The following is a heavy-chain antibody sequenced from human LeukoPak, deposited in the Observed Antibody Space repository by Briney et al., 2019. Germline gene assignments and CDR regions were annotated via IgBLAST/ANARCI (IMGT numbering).Heavy chain of an antibody. J-gene: IGHJ6*03. V-gene: IGHV4-34*01. Sequence: SHTLSLTCAVYGGSFSGYYWSCLRQPPGKGLEGMGQINHSGSTNYNPSLKSRVTISVDTSKNQFSLKLNSVTAEDTAVYYCAKEGGADIVVVVAENYYYMDVWRKGTTVTVSS. CDR1: GGSFSGYY. CDR3: AKEGGADIVVVVAENYYYMDV. D-gene: IGHD2-15*01. CDR2: INHSGST.